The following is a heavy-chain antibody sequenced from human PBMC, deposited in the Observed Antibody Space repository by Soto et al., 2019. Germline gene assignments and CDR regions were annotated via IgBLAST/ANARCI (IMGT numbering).Heavy chain of an antibody. CDR1: GFPFSDYY. J-gene: IGHJ4*02. Sequence: PGGSLRLSCPTSGFPFSDYYMSWIRQAPGKGPEWLSHISPKSTYRNYADSVKGRFTISRDNTKSSLFLQMNSLGVEDTAVYYCVRGGGGGMFEHWGQGVLVTVYS. CDR2: ISPKSTYR. V-gene: IGHV3-11*06. D-gene: IGHD2-21*01. CDR3: VRGGGGGMFEH.